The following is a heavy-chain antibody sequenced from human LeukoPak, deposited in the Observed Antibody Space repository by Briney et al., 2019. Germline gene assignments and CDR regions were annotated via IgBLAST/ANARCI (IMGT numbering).Heavy chain of an antibody. CDR2: IYSGGST. J-gene: IGHJ4*02. CDR1: GFTVSSNY. Sequence: GGSLRLSCAASGFTVSSNYMSWVRQAPGKGLEWVSVIYSGGSTYYADSVKGRFTISRDNSKNTLYLQMNSLRAEDTAVYYCARDVGPYYDILTGYYGGYYFDYWGQGALVTVPS. D-gene: IGHD3-9*01. CDR3: ARDVGPYYDILTGYYGGYYFDY. V-gene: IGHV3-53*01.